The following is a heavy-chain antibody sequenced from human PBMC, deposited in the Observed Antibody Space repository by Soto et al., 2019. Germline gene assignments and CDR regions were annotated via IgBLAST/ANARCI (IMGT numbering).Heavy chain of an antibody. D-gene: IGHD3-9*01. Sequence: PGGSLRLSCAASGGPFSAYSMDWIRQAPGKGLEWVSAIGGSGGNTYYADSVKGRFTISRDNSKNTLFLQMNRLRAEDTAEYYCARVVRYFDTPYGMDVWGHGTTVTVSS. V-gene: IGHV3-23*01. CDR2: IGGSGGNT. CDR1: GGPFSAYS. J-gene: IGHJ6*02. CDR3: ARVVRYFDTPYGMDV.